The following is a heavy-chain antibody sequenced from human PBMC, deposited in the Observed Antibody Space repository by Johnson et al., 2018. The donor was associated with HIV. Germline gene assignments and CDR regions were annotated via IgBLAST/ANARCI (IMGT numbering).Heavy chain of an antibody. D-gene: IGHD3-22*01. J-gene: IGHJ3*02. CDR2: LRYDGDIT. Sequence: QVQLVESGGGVVQPGGSLRLSCAASGFTFSSYGMHWVRQAPGKGLEWVAFLRYDGDITYYIDSVKGRFTISRDNSKNTLYLQMNSLRTEDTAMYYCEKSQSSGYPKDAFDIWGRGTIVIVSS. CDR3: EKSQSSGYPKDAFDI. V-gene: IGHV3-30*02. CDR1: GFTFSSYG.